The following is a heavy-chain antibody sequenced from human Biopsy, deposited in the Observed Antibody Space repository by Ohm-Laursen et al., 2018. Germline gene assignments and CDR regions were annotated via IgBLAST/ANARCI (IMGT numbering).Heavy chain of an antibody. Sequence: ASVKASCNVSGYTFRSYGISWVRQAPGQGLEWLGWISGQRNKTRYGQKVQGRVMMTKDTSTTTAHLELRSLRSDDTAVYYCARHSPPGLEVSWNDVFDIWGQGTVVTVS. D-gene: IGHD5/OR15-5a*01. CDR2: ISGQRNKT. CDR1: GYTFRSYG. J-gene: IGHJ3*02. V-gene: IGHV1-18*01. CDR3: ARHSPPGLEVSWNDVFDI.